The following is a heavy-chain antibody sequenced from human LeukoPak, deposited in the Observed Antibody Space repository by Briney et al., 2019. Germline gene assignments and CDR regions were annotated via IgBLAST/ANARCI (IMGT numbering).Heavy chain of an antibody. Sequence: GASVKVSCKASGYTFTGYYIHWVRQAPGQGLEWMGWINPNSGGTNYAQKFQGRVTMTRDTSISTAYMELSRLRSDDTAVYYCTLRYFDWLSDDAFDIWGQGTMVTVSS. D-gene: IGHD3-9*01. CDR2: INPNSGGT. CDR3: TLRYFDWLSDDAFDI. V-gene: IGHV1-2*02. J-gene: IGHJ3*02. CDR1: GYTFTGYY.